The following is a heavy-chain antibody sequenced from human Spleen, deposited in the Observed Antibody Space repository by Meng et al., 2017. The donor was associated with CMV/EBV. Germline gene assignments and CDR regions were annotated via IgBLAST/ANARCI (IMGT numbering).Heavy chain of an antibody. CDR3: ARSYCITTSCSTDYYYYGMDV. Sequence: GESLKISCAASGFIFSSYEMNWVRQALGKGLEWISYIDRSGSTKHYADSVKGQFTISRDNAKNSLSLQMNSLRAEDTAVYYCARSYCITTSCSTDYYYYGMDVWGQGTTVTVSS. CDR1: GFIFSSYE. D-gene: IGHD2-2*01. J-gene: IGHJ6*02. CDR2: IDRSGSTK. V-gene: IGHV3-48*03.